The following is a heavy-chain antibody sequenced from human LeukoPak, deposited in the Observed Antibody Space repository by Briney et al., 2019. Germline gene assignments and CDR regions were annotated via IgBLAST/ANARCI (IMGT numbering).Heavy chain of an antibody. CDR1: GFXFSSXG. D-gene: IGHD6-13*01. Sequence: XXSCAXSGFXFSSXGMHWVRQAPGKXLEXXXXLSYDGSNKYYADSVKGRFTISRDNSKNTLYLQMNSLRAEDTAVYYCAKDVIAAADTEGFDYWGQGTLVTVSS. J-gene: IGHJ4*02. CDR3: AKDVIAAADTEGFDY. CDR2: LSYDGSNK. V-gene: IGHV3-30*18.